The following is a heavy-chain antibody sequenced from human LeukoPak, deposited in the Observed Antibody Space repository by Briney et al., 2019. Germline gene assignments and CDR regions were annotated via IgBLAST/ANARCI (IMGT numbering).Heavy chain of an antibody. D-gene: IGHD3-9*01. CDR1: GFTFSSYA. CDR2: ISYDGSNK. Sequence: GGSLRLSCAAFGFTFSSYAMHWVRQAPGKGLEWVAVISYDGSNKYYADSVKGRFTISRDNSKNTLYLQMNSLRAEDTAVYYCARAYDILTGYPGGYNWFDPWGQGTMVTVSS. V-gene: IGHV3-30*04. J-gene: IGHJ5*02. CDR3: ARAYDILTGYPGGYNWFDP.